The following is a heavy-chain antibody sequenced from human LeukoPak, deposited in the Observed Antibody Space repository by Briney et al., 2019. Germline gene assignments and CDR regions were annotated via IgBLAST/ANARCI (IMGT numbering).Heavy chain of an antibody. CDR3: ARAALEWLSLDY. CDR1: GFTFSSYS. Sequence: AGGSLRLSCAASGFTFSSYSMNWVRQAPGKGLEWVSSISSSSSYIYYADSVKGRFTISRDNAKNSLYLQMNSLRAEDTAVYYCARAALEWLSLDYWGQGTLVTVSS. J-gene: IGHJ4*02. V-gene: IGHV3-21*01. CDR2: ISSSSSYI. D-gene: IGHD3-3*01.